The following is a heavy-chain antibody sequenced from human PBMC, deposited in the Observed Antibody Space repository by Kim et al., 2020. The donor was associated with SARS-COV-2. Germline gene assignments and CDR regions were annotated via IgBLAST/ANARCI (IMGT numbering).Heavy chain of an antibody. CDR2: LYSDGRT. CDR3: ARAGYYDSSGLYF. V-gene: IGHV3-66*01. Sequence: GGSLTLSCAASGFNVRNTYLSWVRQAPGKGLEWVSLLYSDGRTFYADSVKGRFTLSKDNSKDILYLEMNSLGAEDTAVYFCARAGYYDSSGLYF. D-gene: IGHD3-22*01. CDR1: GFNVRNTY. J-gene: IGHJ2*01.